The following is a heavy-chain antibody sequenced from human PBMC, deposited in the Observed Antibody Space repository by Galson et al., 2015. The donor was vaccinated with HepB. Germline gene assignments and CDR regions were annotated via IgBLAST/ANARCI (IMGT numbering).Heavy chain of an antibody. D-gene: IGHD6-6*01. J-gene: IGHJ6*03. CDR1: GYTFTNSY. Sequence: SVKVSCKASGYTFTNSYMHWVRQAPGQGLEWMGIINPRGGSTTYAQNFQGRVTMTRDTSTSTVYMELSSLRSEDTAVYYCARDHGSSSSRFYYYFYMDIWGEGTTVTVSS. CDR2: INPRGGST. V-gene: IGHV1-46*01. CDR3: ARDHGSSSSRFYYYFYMDI.